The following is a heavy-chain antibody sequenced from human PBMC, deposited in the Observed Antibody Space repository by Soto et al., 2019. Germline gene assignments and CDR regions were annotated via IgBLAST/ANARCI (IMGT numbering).Heavy chain of an antibody. CDR1: GFTFSSYG. V-gene: IGHV3-30*18. Sequence: QVQLVESGGGVVQPGRSLRLSCAASGFTFSSYGMHWVRQAPGKGLEWVAVISYDGSNKYYSDSVKGRFTISRDNSKNTLYLQRNSLRAEDTAVYYCAKGADSSGYYNFDYWGQGTLVTVSS. CDR2: ISYDGSNK. J-gene: IGHJ4*02. CDR3: AKGADSSGYYNFDY. D-gene: IGHD3-22*01.